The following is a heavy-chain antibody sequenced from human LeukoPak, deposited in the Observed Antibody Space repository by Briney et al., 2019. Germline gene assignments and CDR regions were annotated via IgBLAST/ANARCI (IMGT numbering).Heavy chain of an antibody. Sequence: GGSLRLSCTATGFSFSRYYMSWVRQAPGKGLEWISVLFSGGDTYYADSVKDRFGVSRDSSSETLFLQMNSLRVDDTAVYYCARQGFDSGFDYWGHGTTVTVSS. V-gene: IGHV3-66*04. J-gene: IGHJ4*01. CDR2: LFSGGDT. D-gene: IGHD2-21*01. CDR1: GFSFSRYY. CDR3: ARQGFDSGFDY.